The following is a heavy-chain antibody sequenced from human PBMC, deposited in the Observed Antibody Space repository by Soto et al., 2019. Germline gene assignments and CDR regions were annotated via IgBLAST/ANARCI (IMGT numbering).Heavy chain of an antibody. D-gene: IGHD3-10*01. V-gene: IGHV1-18*01. CDR3: SLWFGELLRYGELDY. CDR1: GYTFTSYG. CDR2: ISAYNGNT. J-gene: IGHJ4*02. Sequence: QVQLVQSGAEVKKPGASVKVSCKASGYTFTSYGIRWVRQAPGQGLEWMGWISAYNGNTNYPQKLQGRVTMTTDTYTSTAHMELMSMRSDDKAVYYCSLWFGELLRYGELDYWGQGTLVTVSS.